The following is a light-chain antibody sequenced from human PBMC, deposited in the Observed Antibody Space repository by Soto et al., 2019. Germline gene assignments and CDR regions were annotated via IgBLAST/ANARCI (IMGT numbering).Light chain of an antibody. CDR3: QQYGTSEII. CDR2: DAS. CDR1: QTISNFH. V-gene: IGKV3-20*01. J-gene: IGKJ5*01. Sequence: EIVVTQSPGTLSLSPGDRATLSCRTSQTISNFHLAWYQQKPGRSPRLLIYDASNRATGIPARFSGSGSGTDFTLTITRLEPEDFAVFYCQQYGTSEIIFGQGTRLEIK.